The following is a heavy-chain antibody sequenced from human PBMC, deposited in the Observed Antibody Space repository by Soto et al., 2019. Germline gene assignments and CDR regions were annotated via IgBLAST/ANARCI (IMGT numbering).Heavy chain of an antibody. J-gene: IGHJ6*02. V-gene: IGHV3-48*02. CDR2: ISTSSSTI. CDR1: GFTFSSYS. CDR3: ARDTDNWNAAYGMDV. D-gene: IGHD1-1*01. Sequence: GGSLRLSCAASGFTFSSYSMNWVRQAPGKGLEWASYISTSSSTIYYADSVKGRFTISRDNTKNSLSLQINSLRDEDTAVYFCARDTDNWNAAYGMDVWGQGTTVTVSS.